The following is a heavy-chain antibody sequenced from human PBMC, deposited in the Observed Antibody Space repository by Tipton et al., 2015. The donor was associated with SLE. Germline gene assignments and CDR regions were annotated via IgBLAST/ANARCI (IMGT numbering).Heavy chain of an antibody. CDR2: VYHSERT. D-gene: IGHD6-19*01. J-gene: IGHJ4*02. CDR3: ARGPEQWLVNPHYFDY. V-gene: IGHV4-38-2*01. CDR1: GSTKSRADH. Sequence: TLSLTCAVYGSTKSRADHSRLNRFPPWKGLGRFGSVYHSERTYYNPSLKSRVTISVDTSKNQFSLKLSSVTAADTAVYYCARGPEQWLVNPHYFDYWGQGTLVTVSS.